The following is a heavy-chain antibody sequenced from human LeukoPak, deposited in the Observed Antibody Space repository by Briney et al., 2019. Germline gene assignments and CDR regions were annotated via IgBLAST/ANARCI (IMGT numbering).Heavy chain of an antibody. Sequence: GASVKVSCXASGYTFTDYYMHWVRQAPGQGLEWMGRINPNSGGTNYAQKFQGRVTMTRDTSISTAYMELSRLRSDDTAVYYCAIPTVSSFDYWGQGTLVTVSS. CDR1: GYTFTDYY. J-gene: IGHJ4*02. CDR3: AIPTVSSFDY. V-gene: IGHV1-2*06. D-gene: IGHD4-17*01. CDR2: INPNSGGT.